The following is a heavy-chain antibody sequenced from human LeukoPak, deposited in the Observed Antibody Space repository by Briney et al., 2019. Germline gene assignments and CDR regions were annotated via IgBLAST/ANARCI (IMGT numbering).Heavy chain of an antibody. D-gene: IGHD5-18*01. Sequence: PSETLSLTCAVSGYSISSGYYWGWIRQPPGKGLEWIGSIHHRGSTYYNPSLKSRVTISVDTSTTQFSLKLSSVTAADTAVYYRAEQRGYSYGYRSWYFDLWGRGTLVTVSS. CDR1: GYSISSGYY. CDR2: IHHRGST. V-gene: IGHV4-38-2*01. CDR3: AEQRGYSYGYRSWYFDL. J-gene: IGHJ2*01.